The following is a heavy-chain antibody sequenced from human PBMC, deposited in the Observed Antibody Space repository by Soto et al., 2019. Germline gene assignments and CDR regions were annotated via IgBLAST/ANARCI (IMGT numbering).Heavy chain of an antibody. Sequence: QVQLQESGPGLVKPSQTLSLTCTVSGGSISSGDYYWSWIRQPPGKGLEWIGYIYYSGSTYYNPSFKSRVTISVDTSKNQFSLKLSSVTAADTAVYYCARARATTGYYFDYWGQGTLVTVSS. J-gene: IGHJ4*02. CDR1: GGSISSGDYY. D-gene: IGHD1-26*01. CDR3: ARARATTGYYFDY. CDR2: IYYSGST. V-gene: IGHV4-30-4*01.